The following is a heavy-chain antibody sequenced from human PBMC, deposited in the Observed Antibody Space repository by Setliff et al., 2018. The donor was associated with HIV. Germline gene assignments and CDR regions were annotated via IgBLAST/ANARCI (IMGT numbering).Heavy chain of an antibody. CDR1: GYSMSGGYN. CDR2: IYHVGTT. J-gene: IGHJ4*02. CDR3: VTTDYFYGRNNFEY. D-gene: IGHD3-10*01. Sequence: KASETLSLTCTVSGYSMSGGYNWGWIRQSPEKGLEWIGNIYHVGTTYYNPSLKSRVTLSVDPSKSQFSPKLTSVTAADTALYYCVTTDYFYGRNNFEYWGQGALVTVSS. V-gene: IGHV4-38-2*02.